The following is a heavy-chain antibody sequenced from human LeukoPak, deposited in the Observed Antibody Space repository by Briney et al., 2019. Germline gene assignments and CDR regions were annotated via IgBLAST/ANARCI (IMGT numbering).Heavy chain of an antibody. CDR3: AREYYDILTGYSRTWFDP. CDR1: RNTFSRYA. Sequence: ASVKVSCKASRNTFSRYAMHWVRQAPGQRLDWMGWINAGNGNRKYSQRFQGRVTITRDTSASTAYMELSSLRSEDTAVYYCAREYYDILTGYSRTWFDPWGQGTLVTVSS. D-gene: IGHD3-9*01. CDR2: INAGNGNR. V-gene: IGHV1-3*01. J-gene: IGHJ5*02.